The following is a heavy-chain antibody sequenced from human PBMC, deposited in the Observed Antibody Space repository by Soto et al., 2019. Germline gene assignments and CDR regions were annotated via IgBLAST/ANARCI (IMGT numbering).Heavy chain of an antibody. V-gene: IGHV1-8*01. D-gene: IGHD3-16*02. J-gene: IGHJ3*02. CDR2: MNPNSGNT. CDR3: ARGRYDYIWGSYRAQFDI. CDR1: GYTFTSYD. Sequence: ASVKVSCKASGYTFTSYDINWVRQATGQGLEWMGWMNPNSGNTGYAQKFQGRVTMTRNTSISTAYMELSSLRSEDTAVYYCARGRYDYIWGSYRAQFDIWGQGTMVTVS.